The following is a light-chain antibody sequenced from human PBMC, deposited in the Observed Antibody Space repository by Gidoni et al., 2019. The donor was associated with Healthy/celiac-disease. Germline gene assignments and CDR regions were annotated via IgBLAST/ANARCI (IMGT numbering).Light chain of an antibody. V-gene: IGKV1-8*01. CDR2: AAS. J-gene: IGKJ1*01. Sequence: AIRLTQSPSSFSASTGDRGTITCRASQGISSYLAWYQQKPGKAPKLLIYAASTLQSGVPARFSGSGSGTDFTLTISCLQSEDVATYYCQQYYSYPGTFGQGTKVEIK. CDR1: QGISSY. CDR3: QQYYSYPGT.